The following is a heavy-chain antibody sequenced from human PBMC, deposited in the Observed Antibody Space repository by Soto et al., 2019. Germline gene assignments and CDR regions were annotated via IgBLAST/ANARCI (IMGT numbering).Heavy chain of an antibody. J-gene: IGHJ4*02. CDR3: ARGGQLVPGRY. V-gene: IGHV4-34*01. D-gene: IGHD6-6*01. CDR1: GGSFSGYY. Sequence: PSETLSLTCAVYGGSFSGYYWSWIRQPPGKGLEWIGEINHSGSTNYNPSLKSRVTISVDTSKNQFSLKLSSVTAADTAVYYCARGGQLVPGRYWGQGTLVTV. CDR2: INHSGST.